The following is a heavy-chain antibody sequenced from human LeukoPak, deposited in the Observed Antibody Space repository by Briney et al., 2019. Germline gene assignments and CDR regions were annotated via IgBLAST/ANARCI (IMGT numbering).Heavy chain of an antibody. D-gene: IGHD2-15*01. CDR3: ARDAASGVFES. CDR2: IYYSGSP. CDR1: GGSISSGDYC. J-gene: IGHJ4*02. V-gene: IGHV4-30-4*01. Sequence: SETLSLTCTVSGGSISSGDYCWSWIRQPPGKGLEWIGHIYYSGSPSYNPSLKSRVAISMDTSHNHISLNITSVTDADTAVYYCARDAASGVFESWGQGTLVAVSS.